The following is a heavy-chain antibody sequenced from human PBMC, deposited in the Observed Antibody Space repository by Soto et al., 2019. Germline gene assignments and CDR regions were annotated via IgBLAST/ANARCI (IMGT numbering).Heavy chain of an antibody. V-gene: IGHV1-69*01. J-gene: IGHJ6*02. D-gene: IGHD2-2*01. CDR1: GGTFSSYA. Sequence: QVQLVQSGAEVKKPGSSVKVSCKASGGTFSSYAISWVRQAPGQGLEWMGGSIPIFGTANYAQKFQGRVTITADESTSTAYMELSSLRSEDTAVYYCARAAIPSYYYYYGMDVWGQGTTVTVSS. CDR2: SIPIFGTA. CDR3: ARAAIPSYYYYYGMDV.